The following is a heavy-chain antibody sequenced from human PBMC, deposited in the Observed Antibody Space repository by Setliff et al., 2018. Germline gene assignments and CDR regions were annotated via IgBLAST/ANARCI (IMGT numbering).Heavy chain of an antibody. V-gene: IGHV3-7*05. CDR2: IKEDGSGE. CDR3: ARDQLWGYYYDTNGRRDAFDI. J-gene: IGHJ3*02. Sequence: GGSLRLSCAASGFTFRSYWMSWVRQAPGKGLEWVANIKEDGSGEYYVDSVKGRFTISRDNAQNSLYLQMNSLRVEDTAVYYCARDQLWGYYYDTNGRRDAFDIWGQGTVVTVSS. D-gene: IGHD3-22*01. CDR1: GFTFRSYW.